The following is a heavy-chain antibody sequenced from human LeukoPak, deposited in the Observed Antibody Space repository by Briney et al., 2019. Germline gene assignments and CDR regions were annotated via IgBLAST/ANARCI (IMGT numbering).Heavy chain of an antibody. CDR1: GFTYSTYW. Sequence: GGSLRLSCAASGFTYSTYWMSWVRQGPGKGLEWVANIKEDGSQKFYVDCVKGRFTISRDNAKNSLYLQMNSLRAEDTAVYYCAREQSRDGYNFHFDYWGQGTLVTVSS. CDR3: AREQSRDGYNFHFDY. V-gene: IGHV3-7*01. CDR2: IKEDGSQK. J-gene: IGHJ4*02. D-gene: IGHD5-24*01.